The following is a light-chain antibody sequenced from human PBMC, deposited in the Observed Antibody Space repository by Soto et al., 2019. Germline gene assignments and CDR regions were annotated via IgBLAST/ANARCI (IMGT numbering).Light chain of an antibody. CDR3: QPYNLYPT. CDR2: RAS. Sequence: IPMTQSPSTLSASVGDRVTITCRASQTVSSWLGWYQQKPGQAPKVLVYRASRLQSGVPSRFSGSGAGTEFTLTISSLPPDDFATYFFQPYNLYPTFGQGTKVEIK. J-gene: IGKJ1*01. V-gene: IGKV1-5*03. CDR1: QTVSSW.